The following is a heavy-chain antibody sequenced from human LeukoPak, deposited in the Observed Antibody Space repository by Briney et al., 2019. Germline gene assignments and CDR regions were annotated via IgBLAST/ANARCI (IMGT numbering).Heavy chain of an antibody. V-gene: IGHV3-30*02. J-gene: IGHJ4*02. D-gene: IGHD3-10*01. CDR3: ARDLYYGSGTPPYSFDY. Sequence: PGGSLRLSCAASGFTFSSYGMHWVRQAPGKGLEWVAFIRYDGSNKYYADSVKGRFTISRDNAKNSLYLQMNSLRAEDTAVYYCARDLYYGSGTPPYSFDYWGQGTLVTVSS. CDR1: GFTFSSYG. CDR2: IRYDGSNK.